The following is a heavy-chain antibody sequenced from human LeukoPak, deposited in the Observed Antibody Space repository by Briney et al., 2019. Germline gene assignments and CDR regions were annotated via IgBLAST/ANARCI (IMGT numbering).Heavy chain of an antibody. V-gene: IGHV4-59*12. Sequence: SETLSLTCTVSGGSIRSYYWSWIRQPPGKGLEWIGYIYYSGSTNYNPSLKSRVTISVDTSKNQFSLKLSSVTAADTAVYYCARVNDGDRYYYYYYMDVWGKGTTVTVSS. D-gene: IGHD4-17*01. J-gene: IGHJ6*03. CDR3: ARVNDGDRYYYYYYMDV. CDR2: IYYSGST. CDR1: GGSIRSYY.